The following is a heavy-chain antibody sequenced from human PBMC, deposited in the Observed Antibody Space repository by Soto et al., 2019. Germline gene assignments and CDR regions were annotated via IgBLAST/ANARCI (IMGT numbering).Heavy chain of an antibody. Sequence: QLQLQESGPGLVKPSETLSLTCTVIGGSIGSGDYYGGWIRQPPGKGLEWIGSIRYSGNTFYSPYHKSRVTVSGATSKNQIALRRHSVTATDTSLYFCVGLKIVENCRANSCYVTDCGQGTLFTVSS. CDR1: GGSIGSGDYY. D-gene: IGHD2-2*01. CDR3: VGLKIVENCRANSCYVTD. J-gene: IGHJ1*01. CDR2: IRYSGNT. V-gene: IGHV4-39*01.